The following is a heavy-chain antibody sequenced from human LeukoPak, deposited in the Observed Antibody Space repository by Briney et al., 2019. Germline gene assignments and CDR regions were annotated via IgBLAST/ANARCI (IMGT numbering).Heavy chain of an antibody. J-gene: IGHJ5*02. CDR3: AKGASRDGGVSGA. Sequence: PGGSLRLSCAASGFTFDDYAMRWVRQAPGKGLEWVAGISWNSGSIGYADSVGGRFTISRDNAKNSLYLQMNSLRAEDTALYYCAKGASRDGGVSGAWGQGTLVTVSS. CDR1: GFTFDDYA. V-gene: IGHV3-9*01. D-gene: IGHD2-8*02. CDR2: ISWNSGSI.